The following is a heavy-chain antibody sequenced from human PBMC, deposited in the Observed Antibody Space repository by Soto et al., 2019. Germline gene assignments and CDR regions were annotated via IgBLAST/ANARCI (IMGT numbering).Heavy chain of an antibody. Sequence: PSETLSLTCTVSAGSISSSTYYWGWILQPPGKGQEWIGSIYYSESTYYNPSLKSRVTISVDTSKNQFSLKLSSVTAADTAVYYCAPTTVRGVGYYYCGMDVWGQGTTVTVYS. D-gene: IGHD4-4*01. J-gene: IGHJ6*02. CDR1: AGSISSSTYY. CDR3: APTTVRGVGYYYCGMDV. CDR2: IYYSEST. V-gene: IGHV4-39*01.